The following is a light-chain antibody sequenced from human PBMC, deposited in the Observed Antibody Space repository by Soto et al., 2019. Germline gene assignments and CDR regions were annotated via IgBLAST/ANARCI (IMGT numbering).Light chain of an antibody. CDR1: TSDVGGYNY. J-gene: IGLJ2*01. Sequence: QSALTQPASVSGSPGQSITISCTGTTSDVGGYNYVSWYQQHPGKAPKLMIYDVSNRPSGVSNRFSASKSGNTASLTISGLQDEDEADYYCSSYSSSSTHVVVGGGTKLTVL. V-gene: IGLV2-14*03. CDR3: SSYSSSSTHVV. CDR2: DVS.